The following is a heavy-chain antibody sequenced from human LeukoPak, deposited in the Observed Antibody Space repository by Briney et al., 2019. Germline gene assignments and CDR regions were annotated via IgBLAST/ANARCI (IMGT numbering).Heavy chain of an antibody. CDR3: ARDPRIAVAGTPFYYIDV. J-gene: IGHJ6*03. V-gene: IGHV1-18*01. CDR1: GYTFTIYG. CDR2: ISAYNGNT. D-gene: IGHD6-19*01. Sequence: ASVKVSCKASGYTFTIYGISWVRQAPGQGLEWMGWISAYNGNTNYAQKLQGRVTITTDTSTSTAYMELRSLRSYHTAVYYCARDPRIAVAGTPFYYIDVWGKGTPVTVSS.